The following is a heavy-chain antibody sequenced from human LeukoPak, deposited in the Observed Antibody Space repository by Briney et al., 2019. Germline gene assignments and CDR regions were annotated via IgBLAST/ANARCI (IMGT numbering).Heavy chain of an antibody. Sequence: SETLSLTCTVSGYSISRGYSWGWIRQPPGKGLEWIGNIYHSGSTNYSPSLKSRVTISVDTSKNQFSLKLSSVTAADTAVYYCARVKGRLSWFDPWGQGTLFTVSS. CDR1: GYSISRGYS. CDR2: IYHSGST. J-gene: IGHJ5*02. V-gene: IGHV4-38-2*02. CDR3: ARVKGRLSWFDP.